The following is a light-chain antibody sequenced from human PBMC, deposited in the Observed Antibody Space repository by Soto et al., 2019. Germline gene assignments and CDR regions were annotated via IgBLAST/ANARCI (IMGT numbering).Light chain of an antibody. J-gene: IGKJ1*01. CDR2: GAS. CDR3: QQYASSVT. CDR1: QSVSSNF. Sequence: EIVLTQSPASLSLSPGEVATLFCRSSQSVSSNFVAWYQQKPGQAPRLIINGASTRATSIPDRFIGSGSGTAYTLTISRLETEDFAVYYWQQYASSVTFGQGTKVEVK. V-gene: IGKV3-20*01.